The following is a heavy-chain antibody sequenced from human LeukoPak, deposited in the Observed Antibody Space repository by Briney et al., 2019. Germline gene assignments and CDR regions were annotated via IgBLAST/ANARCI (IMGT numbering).Heavy chain of an antibody. CDR3: ASSGPLYSGYEFFDY. J-gene: IGHJ4*02. Sequence: PGGSLRLSCAASGFTFRNYAMSWVRQAPGKGLEWVSAIVGNGVSTYYADSVQGRFTTSRDNSKNTLYLQMNSLRAEDTAVYYCASSGPLYSGYEFFDYWGQGTLVTVSS. D-gene: IGHD5-12*01. CDR2: IVGNGVST. V-gene: IGHV3-23*01. CDR1: GFTFRNYA.